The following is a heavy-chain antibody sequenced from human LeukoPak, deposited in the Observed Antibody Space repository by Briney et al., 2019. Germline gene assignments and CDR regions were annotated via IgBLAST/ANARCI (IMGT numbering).Heavy chain of an antibody. CDR3: AVAYSTSGYYPVDY. J-gene: IGHJ4*02. CDR2: ISDDGSNR. D-gene: IGHD3-22*01. V-gene: IGHV3-30*03. Sequence: GGSLRLSCAASGFTLSSYAMHWARQAPGKGLEWVTFISDDGSNRYSEDSVKGRCTISRDNSKNTMYLQMNRMRVEDTAVYYCAVAYSTSGYYPVDYWGQGAMVTV. CDR1: GFTLSSYA.